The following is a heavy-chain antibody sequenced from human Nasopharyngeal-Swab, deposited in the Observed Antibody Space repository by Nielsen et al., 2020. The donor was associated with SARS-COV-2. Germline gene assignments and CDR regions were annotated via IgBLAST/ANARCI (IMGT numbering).Heavy chain of an antibody. CDR1: GFTFNDYD. CDR2: LGTAGDT. Sequence: GESLKISCAPSGFTFNDYDIYWVRQTAGAGLEWVSSLGTAGDTHYQDSVQGRFTISRENAKNSVFLQMDSLRVGDTGIYFCARVLSRTSPYGMDVWGRGTQVTVSS. V-gene: IGHV3-13*01. D-gene: IGHD2-2*01. J-gene: IGHJ6*01. CDR3: ARVLSRTSPYGMDV.